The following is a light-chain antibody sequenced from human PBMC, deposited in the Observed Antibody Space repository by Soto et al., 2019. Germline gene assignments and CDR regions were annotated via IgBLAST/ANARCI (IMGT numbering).Light chain of an antibody. CDR3: QQYNNWPRT. Sequence: EVVLTQSPATLSVSPGERASLSCMASQSVSSNLAWYQQKPGQAPRLVLYGASTRATGIPARFSGSGSGTEFTLTISSLQSEDFAVYYCQQYNNWPRTFGQGTKVDIK. J-gene: IGKJ1*01. CDR2: GAS. V-gene: IGKV3-15*01. CDR1: QSVSSN.